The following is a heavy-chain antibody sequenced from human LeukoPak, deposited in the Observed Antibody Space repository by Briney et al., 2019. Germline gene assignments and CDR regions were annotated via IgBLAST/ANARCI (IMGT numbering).Heavy chain of an antibody. CDR2: IYHSGST. CDR1: GGSISTYY. D-gene: IGHD5-12*01. V-gene: IGHV4-59*13. Sequence: PSEALSLTCTHSGGSISTYYRSWIRQPPGKGLEWIGYIYHSGSTNYNPSLKSRVTISAETSKNQFSLKLGSVTAADTAVYYCARGGGYASPIGYWGQGALVTVSS. CDR3: ARGGGYASPIGY. J-gene: IGHJ4*02.